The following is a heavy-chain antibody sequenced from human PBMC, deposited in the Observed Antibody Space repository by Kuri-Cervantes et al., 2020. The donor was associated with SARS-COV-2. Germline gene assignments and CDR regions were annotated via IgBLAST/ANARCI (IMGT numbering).Heavy chain of an antibody. CDR2: FSVSGNTT. CDR1: GFTFSIYA. V-gene: IGHV3-23*01. Sequence: LSLTCAASGFTFSIYAMSWVRQAPGKGLEWVSTFSVSGNTTYYADSVKGRFTISRDNSKNTLYLQMNGLRAEDTAMYYCANWRRRIAAAGPFDYWGQGTLVTVSS. D-gene: IGHD6-13*01. CDR3: ANWRRRIAAAGPFDY. J-gene: IGHJ4*02.